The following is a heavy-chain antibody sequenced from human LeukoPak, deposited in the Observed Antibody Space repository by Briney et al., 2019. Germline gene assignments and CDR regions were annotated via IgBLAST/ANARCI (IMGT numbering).Heavy chain of an antibody. CDR1: GFTFSSYA. CDR2: VSGSGGGT. Sequence: GGSLRLSCTASGFTFSSYAMGWVRQAPGKGLEWVSGVSGSGGGTNYADSVKGRFTITRDNSKNTLYLQMNSLRAEDTAMYYCARVLSSAAAGPYYYYGMDVWGQGTTVTVSS. J-gene: IGHJ6*02. CDR3: ARVLSSAAAGPYYYYGMDV. D-gene: IGHD6-13*01. V-gene: IGHV3-23*01.